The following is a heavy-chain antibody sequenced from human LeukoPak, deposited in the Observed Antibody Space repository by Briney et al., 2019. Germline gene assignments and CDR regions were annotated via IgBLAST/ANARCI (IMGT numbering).Heavy chain of an antibody. V-gene: IGHV4-39*05. Sequence: LGTPFPTRTGSCGSISSSSYYWDWVRPAPRKRLEWIGNIFYSGNPLYNPSLKSRVTISVDTSKNQFSLKLSSVTAADTAVYYCAIGLGGTFDYWGQGTLVTVSS. CDR3: AIGLGGTFDY. CDR1: CGSISSSSYY. J-gene: IGHJ4*02. CDR2: IFYSGNP. D-gene: IGHD1-26*01.